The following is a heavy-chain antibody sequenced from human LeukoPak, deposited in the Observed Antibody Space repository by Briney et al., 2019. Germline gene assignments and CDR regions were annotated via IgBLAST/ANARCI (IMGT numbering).Heavy chain of an antibody. CDR3: AKGYCSGGSCYRYYYYYYMDV. CDR2: ISGSGGST. J-gene: IGHJ6*03. Sequence: GGSLRLSCAASGFTFSSYGMSWVRQAPGKGLEWVSAISGSGGSTYYADSVKGRFTISRDNSKNTLYLQMNSLRAEDTAVYYCAKGYCSGGSCYRYYYYYYMDVWGKGTTVTVSS. D-gene: IGHD2-15*01. V-gene: IGHV3-23*01. CDR1: GFTFSSYG.